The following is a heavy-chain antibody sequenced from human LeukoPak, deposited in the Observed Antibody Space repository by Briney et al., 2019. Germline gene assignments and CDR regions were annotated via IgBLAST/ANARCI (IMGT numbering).Heavy chain of an antibody. CDR2: IYYSGST. Sequence: SETLSLTCTVSGGSISSYYWSWIRQPPGKGLEWIGYIYYSGSTNYNPSLKGRVTISVDTSKNQFSLKLSSVTAADTAVYYCARVAVASAGYFDYWGQGTLVTVSS. CDR3: ARVAVASAGYFDY. J-gene: IGHJ4*02. V-gene: IGHV4-59*01. D-gene: IGHD6-13*01. CDR1: GGSISSYY.